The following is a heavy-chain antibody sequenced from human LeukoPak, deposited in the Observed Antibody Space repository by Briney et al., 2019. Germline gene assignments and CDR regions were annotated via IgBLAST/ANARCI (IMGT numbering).Heavy chain of an antibody. D-gene: IGHD3-3*01. CDR1: GFTFSSYS. Sequence: PGGSLRLSCAASGFTFSSYSMNWVRQAPGKGLEWVSYISSSSTIYYADSVKGRFTISRDNAKNSLYLQMNSLRAEDTALYHCARTYYDFSYYMDVWGKGTTVTVSS. V-gene: IGHV3-48*04. J-gene: IGHJ6*03. CDR3: ARTYYDFSYYMDV. CDR2: ISSSSTI.